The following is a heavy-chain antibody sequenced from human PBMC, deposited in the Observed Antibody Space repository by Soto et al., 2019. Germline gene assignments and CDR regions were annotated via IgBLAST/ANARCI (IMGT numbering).Heavy chain of an antibody. Sequence: SPTRSLTCVGSGDTVSSNSVAWNCVSQSPSRGLEWLGRTYYRSRWYSDYAVSVRSRIDINADTSKNQVSLQLNSVTPEDTAVYYCARSEEDSDYYYYGMDVWGQGTTVTVSS. CDR1: GDTVSSNSVA. V-gene: IGHV6-1*01. CDR2: TYYRSRWYS. D-gene: IGHD2-15*01. CDR3: ARSEEDSDYYYYGMDV. J-gene: IGHJ6*02.